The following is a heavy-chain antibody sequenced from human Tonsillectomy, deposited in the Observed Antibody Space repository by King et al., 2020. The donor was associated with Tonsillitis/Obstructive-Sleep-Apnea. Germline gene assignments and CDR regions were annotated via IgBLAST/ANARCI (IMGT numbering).Heavy chain of an antibody. Sequence: VQLVESGGGLVKPGGSLRLSCAASGFTFSNAWMSWVRQAPGKGLEWLGLIKSKNNGGTTDYAAPVKGRCTISRDDSKNTLYLQMNSLKTEDTAVYYCTRDGGYCSSTSCYYYYMDVWGKGTTVTVSS. D-gene: IGHD2-2*01. V-gene: IGHV3-15*01. CDR3: TRDGGYCSSTSCYYYYMDV. CDR1: GFTFSNAW. J-gene: IGHJ6*03. CDR2: IKSKNNGGTT.